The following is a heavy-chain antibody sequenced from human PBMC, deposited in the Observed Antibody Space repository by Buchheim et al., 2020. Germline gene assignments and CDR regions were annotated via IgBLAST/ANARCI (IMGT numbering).Heavy chain of an antibody. CDR1: GYSFTSYW. J-gene: IGHJ4*02. Sequence: EVQLVQSGAEVKKPGESLKISGKGSGYSFTSYWIGWVRQMPGKGLEWRGIIYPGDSDTRYSPSFQGQVTISADKPISTAPRQWSSLKASDTAMYYCASSLIDFWSGYGFNGFDYWGQGTL. CDR2: IYPGDSDT. D-gene: IGHD3-3*01. CDR3: ASSLIDFWSGYGFNGFDY. V-gene: IGHV5-51*01.